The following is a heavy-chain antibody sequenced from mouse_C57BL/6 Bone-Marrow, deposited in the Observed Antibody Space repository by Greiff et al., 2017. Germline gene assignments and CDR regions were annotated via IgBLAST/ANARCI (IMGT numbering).Heavy chain of an antibody. Sequence: QVQLQQSGAELARPGASVKLSCKASGYTFTSYGISWVKQRTGQGLEWIGEIYPRSGNTYYNEKFKGKATLTADKSSSTAYMELRSLTSEDSAVYFCARSDYYGKGFDYWGQGTLVTVSA. CDR1: GYTFTSYG. J-gene: IGHJ3*01. CDR3: ARSDYYGKGFDY. D-gene: IGHD1-1*01. CDR2: IYPRSGNT. V-gene: IGHV1-81*01.